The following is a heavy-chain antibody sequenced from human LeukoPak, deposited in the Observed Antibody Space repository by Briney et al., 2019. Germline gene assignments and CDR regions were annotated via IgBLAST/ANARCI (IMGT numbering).Heavy chain of an antibody. CDR3: ARRGDYSNYQALDY. J-gene: IGHJ4*02. V-gene: IGHV4-39*01. CDR2: IYYSGST. Sequence: PSETLSLTCTVSGGSISSSSYYWGWIRQPPGKGLEWIGSIYYSGSTYYNPSLKSRVTISVDTSKNQFSLKLSSVTAADTAVYYRARRGDYSNYQALDYWGQGTLVTVSS. CDR1: GGSISSSSYY. D-gene: IGHD4-11*01.